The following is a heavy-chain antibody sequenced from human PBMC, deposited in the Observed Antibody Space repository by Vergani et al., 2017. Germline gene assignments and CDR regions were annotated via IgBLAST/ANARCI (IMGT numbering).Heavy chain of an antibody. V-gene: IGHV3-73*01. CDR2: IRSKANSYAT. D-gene: IGHD6-13*01. CDR3: AKSGPSSSWHQYYYYYGMDV. Sequence: EVQLVESGGGLVQPGGSLKLSCAASGFTFSGSAMHWVRQASGKGLEWVGRIRSKANSYATAYAASVKGRFTISRDDSKNTAYLQMNSLRAEDTAVYYCAKSGPSSSWHQYYYYYGMDVWGQGTTVTVSS. CDR1: GFTFSGSA. J-gene: IGHJ6*02.